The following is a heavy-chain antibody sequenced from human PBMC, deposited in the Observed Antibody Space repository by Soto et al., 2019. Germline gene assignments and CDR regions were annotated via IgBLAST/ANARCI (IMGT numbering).Heavy chain of an antibody. CDR3: ARDRFRLIAVAGIGSY. Sequence: ASVKVSCKASGYTFTSYAMHWVRQAPGQRLEWMGWINAGNGNTKYSQKLQGRVTITRDTSASTAYMELSSLRSEDTAVYYCARDRFRLIAVAGIGSYWGQGTLVTVSS. V-gene: IGHV1-3*01. D-gene: IGHD6-19*01. CDR1: GYTFTSYA. J-gene: IGHJ4*02. CDR2: INAGNGNT.